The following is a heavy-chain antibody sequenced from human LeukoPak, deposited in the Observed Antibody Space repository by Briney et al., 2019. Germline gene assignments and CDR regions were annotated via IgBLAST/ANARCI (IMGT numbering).Heavy chain of an antibody. CDR3: HDSYGSSGYYPATDY. Sequence: TSETLSLTCTVSGGSISSSSYYWGWIRPPQGMGLEWIGSIYYSGCNYYNPSHKSRVTISVDTSKNQFSQKLSSVTAADTAVYYCHDSYGSSGYYPATDYWGQGTMVTVSS. J-gene: IGHJ4*02. CDR2: IYYSGCN. CDR1: GGSISSSSYY. D-gene: IGHD3-22*01. V-gene: IGHV4-39*01.